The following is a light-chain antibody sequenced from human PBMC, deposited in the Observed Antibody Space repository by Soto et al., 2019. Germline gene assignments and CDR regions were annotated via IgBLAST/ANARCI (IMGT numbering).Light chain of an antibody. J-gene: IGKJ3*01. CDR1: QSISTY. CDR2: AAS. CDR3: QQSYSTPFT. Sequence: DIQMTQSPSSLSASVGDRVTIPCRASQSISTYLNWYQQKPGKAPKVLIFAASSVQSGVPSSFSGSGSGTDFTLTISSLQPEDFATYYCQQSYSTPFTFGPGTKVDIK. V-gene: IGKV1-39*01.